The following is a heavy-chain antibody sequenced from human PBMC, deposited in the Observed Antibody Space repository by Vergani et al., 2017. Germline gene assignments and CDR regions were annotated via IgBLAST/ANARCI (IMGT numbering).Heavy chain of an antibody. V-gene: IGHV4-4*07. D-gene: IGHD2-2*01. J-gene: IGHJ6*03. Sequence: QVQLQESGPGLVKPSETLSLTCTVSGGSISSYYWSWIRQPAGKGLEWIGRIYTSGSTNYNPSLKSRVTMSVDTSKNQFSLKLSSVTAADTAVYYRARGRHAQRLGYCSSTSCHYYYYMDVWGKGTTVTVSS. CDR2: IYTSGST. CDR3: ARGRHAQRLGYCSSTSCHYYYYMDV. CDR1: GGSISSYY.